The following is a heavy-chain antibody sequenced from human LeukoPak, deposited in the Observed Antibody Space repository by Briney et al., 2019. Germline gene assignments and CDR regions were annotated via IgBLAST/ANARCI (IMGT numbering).Heavy chain of an antibody. CDR3: AKDLGDYVNYFDY. Sequence: GGSLRLSCAASGFTFSSYAMSWVRQAPGKGLEWVSAISGSGGSTYYADSVKGRSTISRDNSKNTLYLQMNSLRAEDTAVYYCAKDLGDYVNYFDYWGQGTLVTVSS. V-gene: IGHV3-23*01. CDR1: GFTFSSYA. CDR2: ISGSGGST. J-gene: IGHJ4*02. D-gene: IGHD4-17*01.